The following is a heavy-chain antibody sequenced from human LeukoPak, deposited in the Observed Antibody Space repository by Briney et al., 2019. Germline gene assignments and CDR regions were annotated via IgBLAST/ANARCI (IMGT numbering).Heavy chain of an antibody. D-gene: IGHD3-3*01. Sequence: GDSLRLSCAASGFTFTKYWMTWVRQAPGKGLEWVGNMKQDGSDKNYMDSVKGRFTISRDNAKNSLHLQMNSLRAEDTAVYYCAPTRTVLRFLEWPDWGQGTLVTVSS. CDR3: APTRTVLRFLEWPD. J-gene: IGHJ4*02. V-gene: IGHV3-7*01. CDR1: GFTFTKYW. CDR2: MKQDGSDK.